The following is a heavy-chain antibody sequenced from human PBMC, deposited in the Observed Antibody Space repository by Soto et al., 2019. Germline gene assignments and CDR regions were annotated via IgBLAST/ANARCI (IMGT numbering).Heavy chain of an antibody. D-gene: IGHD1-26*01. V-gene: IGHV3-30*18. J-gene: IGHJ4*02. CDR2: ISYDGSNK. Sequence: QVQLVESGGGVVQPGRSLRLSCAASGFTFSSYGMHWVRQAPGKGLEWVAVISYDGSNKYYADSVKGRFTISRDNSKNTLYLQRNSLRAEDTAVYYCAKDQVGAYLDYWGQGTLVTVSS. CDR1: GFTFSSYG. CDR3: AKDQVGAYLDY.